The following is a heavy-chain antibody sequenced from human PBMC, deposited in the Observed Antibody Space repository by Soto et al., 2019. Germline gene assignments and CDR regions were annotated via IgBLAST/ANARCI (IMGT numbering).Heavy chain of an antibody. Sequence: AVSGFTSRSFWMSWVRKAQGKGLEWVANIKQDGSDKYYVDSVKGRFTISRDNAKNSLYLQMNSLRAEDTAVYYCARLRGYCISTSCYGDYIFDYWGQGTLVTVSS. D-gene: IGHD2-2*01. J-gene: IGHJ4*02. CDR2: IKQDGSDK. CDR1: GFTSRSFW. V-gene: IGHV3-7*01. CDR3: ARLRGYCISTSCYGDYIFDY.